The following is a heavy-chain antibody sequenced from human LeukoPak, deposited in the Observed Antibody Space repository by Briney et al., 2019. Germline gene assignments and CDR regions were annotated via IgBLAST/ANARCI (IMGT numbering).Heavy chain of an antibody. CDR1: GFTFSSYW. D-gene: IGHD4-11*01. CDR3: ARSLPTFYSDFRYYFDY. Sequence: PGGFLRLSCAASGFTFSSYWMSWVRQAPGKGLEWVANIKQDGSEKYYVDSVKGRFTISRDNAKNSLYLQMNSLRAEDTAVYYCARSLPTFYSDFRYYFDYWGQGTLVTVSS. V-gene: IGHV3-7*01. J-gene: IGHJ4*02. CDR2: IKQDGSEK.